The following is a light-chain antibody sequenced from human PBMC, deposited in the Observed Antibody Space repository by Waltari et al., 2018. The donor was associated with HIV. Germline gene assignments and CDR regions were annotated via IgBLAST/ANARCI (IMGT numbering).Light chain of an antibody. Sequence: QSVLTQSPSVSGAPGQRVTLSCSGNSPNIGAGFDVHWYQHLPGTAPKLLIYATTNRPSGVPDRFSGSKSGASASLAITGLQAEDEADYYCQSYDNSLTSYVFATGTRVTVL. CDR2: ATT. CDR3: QSYDNSLTSYV. CDR1: SPNIGAGFD. J-gene: IGLJ1*01. V-gene: IGLV1-40*03.